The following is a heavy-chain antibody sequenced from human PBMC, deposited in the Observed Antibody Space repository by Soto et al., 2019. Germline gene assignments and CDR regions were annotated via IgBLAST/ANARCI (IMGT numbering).Heavy chain of an antibody. Sequence: SETLSLTCAVSGGSISSGGYSWSWIRQPPGKGLEWIGYISHSGSTYYNPSLKSRVTISVDRSKNQFSLKLSSVTAADTAVYYCASGSHVPHYWGQGTLVTVSS. CDR3: ASGSHVPHY. D-gene: IGHD6-6*01. CDR1: GGSISSGGYS. J-gene: IGHJ4*02. CDR2: ISHSGST. V-gene: IGHV4-30-2*01.